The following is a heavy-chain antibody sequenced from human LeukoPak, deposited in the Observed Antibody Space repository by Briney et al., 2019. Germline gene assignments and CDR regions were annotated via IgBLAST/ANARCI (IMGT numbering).Heavy chain of an antibody. CDR2: INAGSGNT. V-gene: IGHV1-3*01. CDR1: GYTFTTYA. CDR3: ASKTQDDYYYYGMDV. Sequence: GASVKVSCKASGYTFTTYAVHWVRQAPGQRLECMGWINAGSGNTKYSQKFQGRVTITRDTSASTVYMELSSLKSEDTAVYYCASKTQDDYYYYGMDVWGQGTTVTVSS. J-gene: IGHJ6*02.